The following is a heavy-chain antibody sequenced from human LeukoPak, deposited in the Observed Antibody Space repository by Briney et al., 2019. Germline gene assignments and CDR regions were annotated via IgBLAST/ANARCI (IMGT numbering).Heavy chain of an antibody. CDR3: AREDDSWGPNNLDL. Sequence: PGGSLRLSCAASGFTFSSYWMHWVRQSPGKGLVWVSRINSDGSSTYYADFVKGRFTISRDNAKNTLYLQMNSLRAEDTAVYYCAREDDSWGPNNLDLWGQGTMVTVSS. CDR2: INSDGSST. D-gene: IGHD7-27*01. J-gene: IGHJ3*01. CDR1: GFTFSSYW. V-gene: IGHV3-74*01.